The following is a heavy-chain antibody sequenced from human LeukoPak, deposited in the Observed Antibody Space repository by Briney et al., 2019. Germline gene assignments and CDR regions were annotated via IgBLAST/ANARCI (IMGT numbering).Heavy chain of an antibody. CDR3: ARGQYYYDSSGYPDLVDY. CDR1: GGTFSSYA. J-gene: IGHJ4*02. V-gene: IGHV1-69*04. D-gene: IGHD3-22*01. CDR2: IIPILGIV. Sequence: GASVKVSCKASGGTFSSYAISWVRQAPGQGLEWMGRIIPILGIVNYAQKFQGRVTITADKSTSTAYMELSSLRSEDTAMYYCARGQYYYDSSGYPDLVDYWGQGTLVTVSS.